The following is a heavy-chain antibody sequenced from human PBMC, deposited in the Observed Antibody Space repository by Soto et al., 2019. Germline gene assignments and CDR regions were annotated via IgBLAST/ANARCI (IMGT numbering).Heavy chain of an antibody. CDR2: ISAYNGNT. Sequence: ASVKVSCKASGYTFTSYGISWVRQAPGQGLEWMRWISAYNGNTNYAQKLQGRVTMTTDTSTSTAYMELRSLRSDDTAVYYCAKVVVQGPSPPFYFDYWGPGTLVTVSS. CDR3: AKVVVQGPSPPFYFDY. J-gene: IGHJ4*02. V-gene: IGHV1-18*04. D-gene: IGHD2-15*01. CDR1: GYTFTSYG.